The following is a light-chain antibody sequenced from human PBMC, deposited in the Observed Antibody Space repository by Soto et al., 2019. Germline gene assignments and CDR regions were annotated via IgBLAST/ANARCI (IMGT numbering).Light chain of an antibody. V-gene: IGKV1-39*01. CDR1: QSISSY. Sequence: DIQMTQSPSSLSASVGDRVTITCRASQSISSYLNWFQLKPGKAPKLLIYAASTLQSGVPSRFSGSGSGTDFTLTISSLQPEDFATYYCQQSYSTPYPFGQGTKVDIK. J-gene: IGKJ2*01. CDR2: AAS. CDR3: QQSYSTPYP.